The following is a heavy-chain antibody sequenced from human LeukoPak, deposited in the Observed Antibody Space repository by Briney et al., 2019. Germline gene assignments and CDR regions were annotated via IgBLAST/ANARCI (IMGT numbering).Heavy chain of an antibody. CDR3: ARSEDFCTGGVCYFH. CDR2: INPNSGGT. V-gene: IGHV1-2*02. Sequence: ASVKVSCKASGYTFTGYYMHWVRQAPGQGLEWMGWINPNSGGTNYAQKFQGRVTMTRDTSISTAYMERSRLRSDDTAVYYCARSEDFCTGGVCYFHWGQGTLVTVSS. CDR1: GYTFTGYY. D-gene: IGHD2-8*02. J-gene: IGHJ4*02.